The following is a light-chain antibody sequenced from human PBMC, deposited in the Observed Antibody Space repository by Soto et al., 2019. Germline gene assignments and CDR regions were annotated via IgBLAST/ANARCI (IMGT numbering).Light chain of an antibody. Sequence: EIVWTQSPGTLSLSPGARATLYCRASQSVSSNLAWYQQKPGQAPRLLIYGASTRATGIPARFSGSGSGTEFTLTISSLQSEDFAVYYCQQYNNWPLNFGGGTKVDIK. J-gene: IGKJ4*01. V-gene: IGKV3-15*01. CDR2: GAS. CDR1: QSVSSN. CDR3: QQYNNWPLN.